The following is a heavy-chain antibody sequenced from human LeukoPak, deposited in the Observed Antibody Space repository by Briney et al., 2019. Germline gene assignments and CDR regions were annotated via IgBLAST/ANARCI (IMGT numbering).Heavy chain of an antibody. CDR2: IYTSGST. D-gene: IGHD3-10*01. J-gene: IGHJ4*02. CDR3: ARLTMVRGVISFGY. V-gene: IGHV4-4*07. CDR1: GGSISSYY. Sequence: SETLSLTCTVSGGSISSYYWSWIRQPAGKGLGWIGRIYTSGSTNYNPSLKSRVTMSVDTSKNQFSLKLSSVTAADTAVYYCARLTMVRGVISFGYWGQGTLVTVSS.